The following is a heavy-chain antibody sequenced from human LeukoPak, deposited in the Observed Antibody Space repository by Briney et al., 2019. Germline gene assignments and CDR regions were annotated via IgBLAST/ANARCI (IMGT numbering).Heavy chain of an antibody. V-gene: IGHV4-38-2*02. D-gene: IGHD1-1*01. CDR3: ARDRLQLQS. CDR1: GYSISSGYY. Sequence: SETLSLTCTVSGYSISSGYYWGWIRQPPGKGLEWIGSIYNSGSTYYNPSLKSRVTISVDTSKNQFSLKLSTVTAADTAVYYCARDRLQLQSWGQGTLVTVSS. CDR2: IYNSGST. J-gene: IGHJ5*02.